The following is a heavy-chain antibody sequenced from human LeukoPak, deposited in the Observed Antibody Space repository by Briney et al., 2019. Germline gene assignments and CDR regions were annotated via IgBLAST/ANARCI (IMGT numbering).Heavy chain of an antibody. V-gene: IGHV3-23*01. CDR3: AKGVVVITSRSDY. D-gene: IGHD3-22*01. CDR1: GFTFSSYA. J-gene: IGHJ4*02. CDR2: FSGSGGST. Sequence: GGSLRLSCAASGFTFSSYAMSWVRQAPGKGLEWVSAFSGSGGSTYYADSVKGRFTISRDNSKNTLYLQMNSLRAEDTAVYYCAKGVVVITSRSDYWGQGTLVTVSS.